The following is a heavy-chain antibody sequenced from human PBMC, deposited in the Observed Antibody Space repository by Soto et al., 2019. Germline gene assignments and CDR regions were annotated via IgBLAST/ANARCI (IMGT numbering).Heavy chain of an antibody. J-gene: IGHJ6*02. CDR2: IIPIFGTA. CDR3: ARGLEWSPYPYYYYYGMDV. Sequence: ASVKVSCKASGGTFSSYAISWVRQAPGQGLEWMGGIIPIFGTANYAQKFQGRVTITADKSTSTAYMELSSLRSEDTAVYYCARGLEWSPYPYYYYYGMDVWGQGTAVTVSS. D-gene: IGHD3-3*01. V-gene: IGHV1-69*06. CDR1: GGTFSSYA.